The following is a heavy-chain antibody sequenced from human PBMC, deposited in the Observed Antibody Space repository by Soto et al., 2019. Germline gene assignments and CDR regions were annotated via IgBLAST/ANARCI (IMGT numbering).Heavy chain of an antibody. CDR1: GGSFSGYY. CDR3: ARGWGRIFDY. D-gene: IGHD7-27*01. CDR2: INHSGST. Sequence: SETLSLTCAVYGGSFSGYYWSWIRQPPGKGLEWIGEINHSGSTNYNPSLKSRVTISVDTSKNQLSLKLSSVTAADTAVYYCARGWGRIFDYWGPGTLVTVS. J-gene: IGHJ4*02. V-gene: IGHV4-34*01.